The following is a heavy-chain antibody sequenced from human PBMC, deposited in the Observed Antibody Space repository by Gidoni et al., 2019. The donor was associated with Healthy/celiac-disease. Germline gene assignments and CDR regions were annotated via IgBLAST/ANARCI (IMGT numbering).Heavy chain of an antibody. D-gene: IGHD1-26*01. Sequence: QLQLQESGPGLVKPSETLSLTCTVSGGSISSSSYYWGWIRQPPGKGLEWIGSISYSGSTYYNPSLKSRVTMSVDTSKNQFSLKLSSVTAADTALYYCARPADSGSYPFDYWGQGTLVTVSS. CDR1: GGSISSSSYY. V-gene: IGHV4-39*01. J-gene: IGHJ4*02. CDR3: ARPADSGSYPFDY. CDR2: ISYSGST.